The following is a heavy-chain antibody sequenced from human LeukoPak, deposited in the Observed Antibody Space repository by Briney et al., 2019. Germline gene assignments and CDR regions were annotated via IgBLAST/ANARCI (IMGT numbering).Heavy chain of an antibody. CDR3: AKDWTSYGSGSYFDY. CDR2: ISYDGGDK. J-gene: IGHJ4*02. D-gene: IGHD3-10*01. Sequence: GGSLRLSCAASGFTFSSYAMHWVRQAPGKGVEWVAVISYDGGDKNYADSVKGRSTIFRDNSKNTLYLQMNSLRAEATAVYYCAKDWTSYGSGSYFDYWGQGTLVTVSS. V-gene: IGHV3-30*18. CDR1: GFTFSSYA.